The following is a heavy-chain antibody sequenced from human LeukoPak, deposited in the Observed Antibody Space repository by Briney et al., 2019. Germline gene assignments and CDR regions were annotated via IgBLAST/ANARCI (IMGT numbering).Heavy chain of an antibody. CDR2: ISGSGSRT. CDR3: AKDWRNWSFLFDY. J-gene: IGHJ4*02. V-gene: IGHV3-23*01. CDR1: EFTFSTYA. Sequence: AGGSLRLSCAASEFTFSTYAMNWVRQAPGKGLEWVSVISGSGSRTYYADSVKGRFTISRDNSKNTLYLQMNSLRGEDTAVYYCAKDWRNWSFLFDYWGQGTLVTVSS. D-gene: IGHD1-20*01.